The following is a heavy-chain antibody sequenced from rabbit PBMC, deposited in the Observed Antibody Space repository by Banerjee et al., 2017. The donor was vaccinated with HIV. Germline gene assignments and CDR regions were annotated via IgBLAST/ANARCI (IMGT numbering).Heavy chain of an antibody. CDR2: INTSSGST. Sequence: QEQLEESGGDLVKPGASLTLTCTASGFSFSINYYMCWVRQAPGKGLEWIGCINTSSGSTGYASWAKGRFTISKTSSTTVTLQMTSLTAADTATYSCARDYTNSGGWELSLWGQGTLVTVS. CDR3: ARDYTNSGGWELSL. J-gene: IGHJ3*01. V-gene: IGHV1S45*01. D-gene: IGHD1-1*01. CDR1: GFSFSINYY.